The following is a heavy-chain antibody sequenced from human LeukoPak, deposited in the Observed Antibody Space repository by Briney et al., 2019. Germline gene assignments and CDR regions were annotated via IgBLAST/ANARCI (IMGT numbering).Heavy chain of an antibody. Sequence: SETPSLTCAVYGESFSAYYWSWIRQSPGKGPEWIAEINHRGDTNYNPSVKSRVTISIDTSKNQFSLKVRSLTAADTAVYYCARGPTISETGYFDFWGQGTLVTVSS. CDR2: INHRGDT. D-gene: IGHD1-1*01. CDR1: GESFSAYY. V-gene: IGHV4-34*01. J-gene: IGHJ4*03. CDR3: ARGPTISETGYFDF.